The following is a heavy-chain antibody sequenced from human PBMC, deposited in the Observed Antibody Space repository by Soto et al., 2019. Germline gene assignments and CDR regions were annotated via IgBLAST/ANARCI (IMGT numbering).Heavy chain of an antibody. CDR1: GGSFSGYY. CDR3: ARVGAPVYDYIWGSYQNWFDP. J-gene: IGHJ5*02. D-gene: IGHD3-16*02. CDR2: INHGGST. V-gene: IGHV4-34*01. Sequence: QVQLQQWGAGLLKPSETLSLTCAVYGGSFSGYYWSWIRQPPGKGLEWIGEINHGGSTNYNPSLTSRVTISVAKSKNQFSLKLSSVTAADTAVYYCARVGAPVYDYIWGSYQNWFDPWGQGTLVTVSS.